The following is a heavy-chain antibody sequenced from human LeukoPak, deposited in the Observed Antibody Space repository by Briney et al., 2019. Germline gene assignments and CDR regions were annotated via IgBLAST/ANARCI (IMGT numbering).Heavy chain of an antibody. CDR2: INPNSGGT. CDR3: ARDLTPGTISGY. CDR1: GYTLTAYY. D-gene: IGHD3-3*01. Sequence: ASVKVSCKASGYTLTAYYIYWVRQAPGQGLEWMGRINPNSGGTDYAQNFQGRVTMTGDTSISTAYMELSRLRSDDTAVYYCARDLTPGTISGYWGQGTLVTVSS. V-gene: IGHV1-2*06. J-gene: IGHJ4*02.